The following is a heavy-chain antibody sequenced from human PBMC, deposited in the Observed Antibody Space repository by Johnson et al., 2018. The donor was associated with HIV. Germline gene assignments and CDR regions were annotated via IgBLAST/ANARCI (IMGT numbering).Heavy chain of an antibody. CDR2: LFSGGST. D-gene: IGHD5-24*01. CDR3: ARACRDGYTCDAFDI. Sequence: VQLVESGGGLVQPGGSLRLSCAASGFTFSAYYMSWVRQAPGKGLEWVSVLFSGGSTYYADSVKGRFTISRDNSKNTLYLQMNSLRAEDTAVYYCARACRDGYTCDAFDIWGQGTMVTVSS. CDR1: GFTFSAYY. J-gene: IGHJ3*02. V-gene: IGHV3-66*01.